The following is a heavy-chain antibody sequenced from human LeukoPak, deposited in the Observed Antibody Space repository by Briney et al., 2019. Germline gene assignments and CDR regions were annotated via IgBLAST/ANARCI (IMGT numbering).Heavy chain of an antibody. D-gene: IGHD3-16*02. CDR2: IHTSGTT. CDR3: AREGGPYRPLDY. V-gene: IGHV4-4*07. J-gene: IGHJ4*02. CDR1: GDSMGTYY. Sequence: SETLSLTCTVTGDSMGTYYWSFIRQPAGKGLEWIGRIHTSGTTWYNASLKSRVTMSIDASNNQFSLRLTSVTAADAAVYYCAREGGPYRPLDYSGQGIMVTVSS.